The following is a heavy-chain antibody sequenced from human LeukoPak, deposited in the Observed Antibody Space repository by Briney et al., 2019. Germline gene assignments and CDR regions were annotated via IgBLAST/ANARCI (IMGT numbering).Heavy chain of an antibody. CDR3: ARAGGYGLIDY. Sequence: SETLSLTCNVSGASMSNYYWVWIRQPPGKGLEWIGSIYHSGTTYSGSSHYNPSLKSGVTISLDTSKNQFSLKVGSMTAVDTAVYYCARAGGYGLIDYWGQGTMVTVSS. V-gene: IGHV4-39*07. CDR2: IYHSGTTYSGSS. J-gene: IGHJ4*02. CDR1: GASMSNYY. D-gene: IGHD5-18*01.